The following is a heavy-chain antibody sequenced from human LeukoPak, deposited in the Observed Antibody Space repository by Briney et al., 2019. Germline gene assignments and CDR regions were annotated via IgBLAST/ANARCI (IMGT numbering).Heavy chain of an antibody. J-gene: IGHJ5*02. CDR1: GYTFTSYD. CDR3: ARGRKDGYSSGLNWFDP. V-gene: IGHV1-8*01. CDR2: MNPNSGNT. D-gene: IGHD6-19*01. Sequence: ASVKVSCKASGYTFTSYDINWVRQATGQGLEWMGWMNPNSGNTGYAQKFQGRVTMTRNTSISTAYMELSSLRSEDTAVYYCARGRKDGYSSGLNWFDPWGQGTLVTVSS.